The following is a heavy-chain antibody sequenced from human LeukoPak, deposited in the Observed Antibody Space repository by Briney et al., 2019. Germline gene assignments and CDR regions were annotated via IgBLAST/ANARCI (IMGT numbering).Heavy chain of an antibody. CDR2: SSDSGGTT. CDR1: GFTFTTYA. J-gene: IGHJ4*02. Sequence: GGSLRLSCAASGFTFTTYAMSWVRQAPGGGLEWVSISSDSGGTTYYADSVKVRFTISRDNSKNTLYLQMNSLRVDDTAVYYCTNDFDNWGQGTLVTVSS. CDR3: TNDFDN. V-gene: IGHV3-23*01.